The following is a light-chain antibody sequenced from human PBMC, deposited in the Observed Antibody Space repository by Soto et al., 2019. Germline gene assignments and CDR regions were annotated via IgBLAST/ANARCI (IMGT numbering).Light chain of an antibody. CDR3: CSYAHTHNVGYL. Sequence: QSVLTQPPSASGSPGQSVTISCSGTSSDVGKYKYVSWYQHHPGKAPKLIIYEVGKRPXGVPDRFSGSKYANPASLTVSGLQAEEDADYYCCSYAHTHNVGYLLGTGTKVTVL. J-gene: IGLJ1*01. CDR1: SSDVGKYKY. CDR2: EVG. V-gene: IGLV2-8*01.